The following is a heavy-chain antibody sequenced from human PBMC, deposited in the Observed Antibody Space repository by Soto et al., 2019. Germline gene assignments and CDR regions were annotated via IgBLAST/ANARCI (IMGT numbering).Heavy chain of an antibody. Sequence: QVQLQQWGAGLLKPSETLSLTCADYGGSFSGYYWSWIRQPPGKGLEWIGEINHSGSTNYNPSLKSRVTISVDTSKNQFSLKLSSVTAADTAVYYCAIRPWELPLDWFDPWGQGTLVTVSS. CDR1: GGSFSGYY. CDR3: AIRPWELPLDWFDP. D-gene: IGHD1-26*01. J-gene: IGHJ5*02. CDR2: INHSGST. V-gene: IGHV4-34*01.